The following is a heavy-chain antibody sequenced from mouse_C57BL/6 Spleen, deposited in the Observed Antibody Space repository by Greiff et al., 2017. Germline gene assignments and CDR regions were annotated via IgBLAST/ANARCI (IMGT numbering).Heavy chain of an antibody. CDR1: GYTFTSYW. CDR3: ARSGGYWFAY. J-gene: IGHJ3*01. D-gene: IGHD1-1*02. V-gene: IGHV1-59*01. CDR2: IDPSDSYT. Sequence: QVQLQQPGAELVRPGTSVKLSCKASGYTFTSYWMHWVKQRPGQGLEWIGVIDPSDSYTNYNQKFKGKATLTVDTSSSTAYMQLSSLTSEDSAVYYCARSGGYWFAYWGQGTLVTVSA.